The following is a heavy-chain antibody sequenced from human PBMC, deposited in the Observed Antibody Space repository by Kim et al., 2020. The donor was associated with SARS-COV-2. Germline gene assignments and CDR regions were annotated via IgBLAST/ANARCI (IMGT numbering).Heavy chain of an antibody. Sequence: GGSLRLSCAASGFTFSRYGMHWVRQAPGKGLEWVALISIDGSKKYYADSVKGRFTISRDNSKNTLYLQMNSLRPEDTAVYNCATSPYYYDTNGYYPYYFDCWGQGTLVTVSS. D-gene: IGHD3-22*01. J-gene: IGHJ4*02. CDR1: GFTFSRYG. CDR2: ISIDGSKK. CDR3: ATSPYYYDTNGYYPYYFDC. V-gene: IGHV3-30*03.